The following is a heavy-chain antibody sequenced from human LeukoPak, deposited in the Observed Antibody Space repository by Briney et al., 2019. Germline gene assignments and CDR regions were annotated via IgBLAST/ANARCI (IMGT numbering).Heavy chain of an antibody. Sequence: PSETLSLTCTVSGGSISSSSYYWGWIRQPPGKGLEWIGSIYYSGSTYYNPSLKSRVTISVDTSKNQFSLKLSSVTAADTAVYCCARQGVKQQFDPWGQGTLVTVSS. J-gene: IGHJ5*02. CDR3: ARQGVKQQFDP. CDR2: IYYSGST. V-gene: IGHV4-39*01. D-gene: IGHD6-13*01. CDR1: GGSISSSSYY.